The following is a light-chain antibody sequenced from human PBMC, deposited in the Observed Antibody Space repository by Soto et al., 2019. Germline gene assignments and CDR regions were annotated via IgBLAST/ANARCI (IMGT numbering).Light chain of an antibody. Sequence: EIVMTQSPATLSVSPGERATLSCRASQSVSSNLAWYQQKPGQAPRLLIYGASTRATGIPARFSGSGSGTEFTLTISSLQSEDVAVYYCQQYYSPPRYTFGQGTRLGIK. J-gene: IGKJ2*01. V-gene: IGKV3-15*01. CDR3: QQYYSPPRYT. CDR2: GAS. CDR1: QSVSSN.